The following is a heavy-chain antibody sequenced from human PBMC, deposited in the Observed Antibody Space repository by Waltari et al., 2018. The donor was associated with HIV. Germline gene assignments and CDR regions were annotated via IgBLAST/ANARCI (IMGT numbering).Heavy chain of an antibody. CDR1: GFAFVSSA. CDR3: AKAFYEDTAYYYDF. Sequence: EVQLMESGGGLVQPGGSRRLSCAASGFAFVSSALTWVRQSPERGLEWVAAIDGSGTKSFYADSVKGRFTLSRDNSKNTVFLQMNSLRAADTAIYYCAKAFYEDTAYYYDFWGRGTRVTVSS. D-gene: IGHD3-22*01. CDR2: IDGSGTKS. J-gene: IGHJ4*02. V-gene: IGHV3-23*01.